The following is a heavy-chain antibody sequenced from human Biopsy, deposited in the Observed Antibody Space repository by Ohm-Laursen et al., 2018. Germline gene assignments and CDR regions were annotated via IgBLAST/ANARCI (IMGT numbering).Heavy chain of an antibody. CDR3: AKQGIRGYYEY. D-gene: IGHD3-22*01. CDR2: IYYTGNT. CDR1: GVSISSSASY. J-gene: IGHJ4*02. V-gene: IGHV4-39*01. Sequence: SDTLSLTCAVSGVSISSSASYWGWFRQSPGMGLVWIGNIYYTGNTYYNPSLDSRLTISEDTSKNHFSLKLSSVTAADTAVYYCAKQGIRGYYEYGGQGSLVTVSS.